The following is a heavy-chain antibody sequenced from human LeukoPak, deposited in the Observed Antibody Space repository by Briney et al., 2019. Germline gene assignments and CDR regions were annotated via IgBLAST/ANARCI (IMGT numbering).Heavy chain of an antibody. CDR1: GGSFSGYY. V-gene: IGHV4-34*01. J-gene: IGHJ4*02. D-gene: IGHD2-15*01. CDR2: INHSGST. Sequence: KSSETLSLTCAVYGGSFSGYYWSWIRQPPGKGLEWIGEINHSGSTNYNPSLKSRVTISVDTSKNQFSLKLSSVTAADTAVYYCARGGGGRLPTNWGQRTLVTVSS. CDR3: ARGGGGRLPTN.